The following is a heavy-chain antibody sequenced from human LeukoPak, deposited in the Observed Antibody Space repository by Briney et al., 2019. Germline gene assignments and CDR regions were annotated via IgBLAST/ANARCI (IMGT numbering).Heavy chain of an antibody. CDR1: GASISSSSYY. CDR3: ARGTTWGLSTVFGAVPTGFDS. Sequence: PSETLSLTCTVSGASISSSSYYWGWIRQPPGKGLEWIGSIYYSGSTNYNPSLESRVTMSLDTSKNHFSLKVTSVTAADTAAYYCARGTTWGLSTVFGAVPTGFDSWGQGTLVTVSP. J-gene: IGHJ4*02. V-gene: IGHV4-39*07. D-gene: IGHD3-3*01. CDR2: IYYSGST.